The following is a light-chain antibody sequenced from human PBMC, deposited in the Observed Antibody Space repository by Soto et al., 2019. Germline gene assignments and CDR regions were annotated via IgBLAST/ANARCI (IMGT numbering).Light chain of an antibody. CDR1: SSDVGGYNY. J-gene: IGLJ1*01. CDR3: ASYTTTFSYV. V-gene: IGLV2-14*01. Sequence: QSALTQPASVSGSPGQSITISCTGSSSDVGGYNYVSWYQQHPGKAPKLMIYDVSNRPSGVSNRFSGSKSGNTASLTISGLEAEDEAGYYCASYTTTFSYVFGSGTKLTVL. CDR2: DVS.